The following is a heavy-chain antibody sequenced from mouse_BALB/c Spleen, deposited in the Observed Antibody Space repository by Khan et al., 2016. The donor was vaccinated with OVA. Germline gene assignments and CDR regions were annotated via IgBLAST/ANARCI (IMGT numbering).Heavy chain of an antibody. CDR1: GFTFTDYY. J-gene: IGHJ3*01. D-gene: IGHD1-1*02. CDR3: ARDTGTWLAD. CDR2: IRNKANGYTT. V-gene: IGHV7-3*02. Sequence: EVELVESGGGLVQPGGSLRLSCATSGFTFTDYYMSWVRQPPGKALEWLGFIRNKANGYTTEYSASVKGRFTISSDNSQSILYLQMNTLRAEDSATYYCARDTGTWLADWGQGTLVTVSA.